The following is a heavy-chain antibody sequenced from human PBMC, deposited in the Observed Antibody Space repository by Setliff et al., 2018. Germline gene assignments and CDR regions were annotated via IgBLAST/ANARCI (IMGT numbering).Heavy chain of an antibody. J-gene: IGHJ3*02. CDR2: MYPGRST. D-gene: IGHD4-17*01. CDR3: ARDKGDGYGVDAYAGGGFDI. Sequence: SETLSLTCDVSGYSITSGHYWGWIRQPPGKGLEWIGSMYPGRSTYYNPSLKSRVTMSVDTTKKQFSLELSSVTAADTAVYYCARDKGDGYGVDAYAGGGFDIWGQGTMVTVSS. V-gene: IGHV4-38-2*02. CDR1: GYSITSGHY.